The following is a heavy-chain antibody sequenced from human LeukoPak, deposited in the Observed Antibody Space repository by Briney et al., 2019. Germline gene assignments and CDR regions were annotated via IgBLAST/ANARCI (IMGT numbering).Heavy chain of an antibody. J-gene: IGHJ6*03. CDR3: ATTGDFWSGYYLPSYYYYLDV. Sequence: SETLSLTCTVSGGSISSYYWSWSRQPPGKGLEWIGYIYYSGSTNYNPSPKSRVTTSVDTSKNQFSLKLSSVTAAVTAVYYCATTGDFWSGYYLPSYYYYLDVWGKGTTVTVSS. D-gene: IGHD3-3*01. V-gene: IGHV4-59*01. CDR1: GGSISSYY. CDR2: IYYSGST.